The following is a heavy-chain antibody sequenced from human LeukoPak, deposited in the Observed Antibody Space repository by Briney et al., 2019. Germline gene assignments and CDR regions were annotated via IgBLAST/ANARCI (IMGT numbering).Heavy chain of an antibody. CDR1: GYILTDHY. CDR3: ARDWRGSYFPDF. J-gene: IGHJ4*02. CDR2: INPNSGDT. V-gene: IGHV1-2*02. Sequence: GASVKVSCKASGYILTDHYMHWVRQAPGQGLEWMGWINPNSGDTNYAQKFQGRVTMTRDTSISTAYMELSRLTSDDTAIYYCARDWRGSYFPDFWGQGTLVTVSS. D-gene: IGHD1-26*01.